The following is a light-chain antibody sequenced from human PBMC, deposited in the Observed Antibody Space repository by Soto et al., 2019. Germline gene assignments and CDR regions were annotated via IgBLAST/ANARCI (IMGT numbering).Light chain of an antibody. J-gene: IGKJ5*01. CDR2: KAS. Sequence: DIQMTQSPSTLSASVGDRVTITCRASQIISNWLAWYQQRPGQAPKLLMYKASSLQSGVPSRFSGSGSGTEFTLTINSLQPDDFAVYYCQQYGSSHITFGQGTRLEIK. CDR3: QQYGSSHIT. V-gene: IGKV1-5*03. CDR1: QIISNW.